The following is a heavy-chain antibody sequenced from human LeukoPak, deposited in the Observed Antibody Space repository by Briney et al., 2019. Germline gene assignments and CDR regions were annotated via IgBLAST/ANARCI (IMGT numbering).Heavy chain of an antibody. Sequence: ASVKVSCKASGYTFTSYGISWVRQAPGQGLKWMGWISAYNGNTNYAQKLQGRVTMTTDTSTSTAYMELRSLRFDDTAVYYCARDDCSGGSCYLDYWGQGTLVTVSS. CDR2: ISAYNGNT. J-gene: IGHJ4*02. D-gene: IGHD2-15*01. V-gene: IGHV1-18*01. CDR3: ARDDCSGGSCYLDY. CDR1: GYTFTSYG.